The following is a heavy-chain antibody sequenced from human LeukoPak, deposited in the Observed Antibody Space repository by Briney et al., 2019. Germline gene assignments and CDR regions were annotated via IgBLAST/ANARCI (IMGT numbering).Heavy chain of an antibody. Sequence: PSETLSLTCTVYDGSFSGYYWSWIRQPPGKGLEWLGYIYYSGSTNYNPSLKSRVTISVDTSKNQFSLKLSSVTAADTAVYYCARVFSCSGGSCYLSAFDIWGQGTMVTVSS. V-gene: IGHV4-59*01. CDR1: DGSFSGYY. CDR2: IYYSGST. J-gene: IGHJ3*02. D-gene: IGHD2-15*01. CDR3: ARVFSCSGGSCYLSAFDI.